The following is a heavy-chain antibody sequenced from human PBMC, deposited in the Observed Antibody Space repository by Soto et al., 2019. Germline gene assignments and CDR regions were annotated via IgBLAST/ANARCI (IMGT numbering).Heavy chain of an antibody. CDR2: IYYSGST. CDR1: GGSVSSGRFY. J-gene: IGHJ4*02. D-gene: IGHD6-19*01. V-gene: IGHV4-61*01. Sequence: QVQLQESGPGLVKPSETLSLTCTVSGGSVSSGRFYWSWIRQPPGKGLEWIGYIYYSGSTKYNPSLTSRVTISVDTSKHQFSLKLTSVTAADTAVYYCARSGSGSGWLGGQGTLVTVSS. CDR3: ARSGSGSGWL.